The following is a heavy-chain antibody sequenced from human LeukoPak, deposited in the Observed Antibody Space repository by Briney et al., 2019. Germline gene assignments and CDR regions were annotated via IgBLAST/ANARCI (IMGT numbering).Heavy chain of an antibody. D-gene: IGHD5-24*01. V-gene: IGHV3-30*03. J-gene: IGHJ4*02. CDR2: ISYDGSNK. CDR3: ARAREMATYLDY. CDR1: EFTFSSYS. Sequence: PGGSLRLSCAASEFTFSSYSMNWVRQAPGKGLEWVAVISYDGSNKYYADSVKGRFTISRDNSKNTLYLQMNSLRAEDTAVYYCARAREMATYLDYWGQGTLVTVSS.